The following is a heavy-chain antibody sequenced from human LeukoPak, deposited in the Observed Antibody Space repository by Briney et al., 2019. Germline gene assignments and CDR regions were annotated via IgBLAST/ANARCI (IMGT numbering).Heavy chain of an antibody. J-gene: IGHJ3*02. V-gene: IGHV1-46*01. CDR2: SNPSGGST. Sequence: ASVKVSCKASGYTFTSYYMRGVRQAPGQGLGWGGISNPSGGSTSYAKKFLGRVTMTRDTSTSTVYMELSSLRSEDTAVYYCARENVDTAMVVDAFDIWGRGTMVTVSS. CDR3: ARENVDTAMVVDAFDI. D-gene: IGHD5-18*01. CDR1: GYTFTSYY.